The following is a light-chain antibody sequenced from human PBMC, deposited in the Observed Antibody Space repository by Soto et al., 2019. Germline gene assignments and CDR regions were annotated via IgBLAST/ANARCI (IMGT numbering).Light chain of an antibody. V-gene: IGLV8-61*01. CDR2: NTN. CDR1: SGSVSISYY. J-gene: IGLJ2*01. Sequence: QTVVTQEPSFSVSPGGTVTLTCGLNSGSVSISYYPRWYQQTPGQAPRTVIYNTNARSSGVPDRFSGSILGNKAALTITGAQADDESIYYCVLYKGNGAVVFGGGTKLTVL. CDR3: VLYKGNGAVV.